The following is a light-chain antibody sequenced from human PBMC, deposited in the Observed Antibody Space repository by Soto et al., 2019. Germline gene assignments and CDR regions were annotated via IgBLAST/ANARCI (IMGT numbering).Light chain of an antibody. Sequence: TQSPSTLSASVGDRVTITCRSSQSVTTRLAWYQHKPGQAPTLLMAGASPRASGVPVRFSGSGSGTDFTLTITRLEPEDFALYYCQQYGGSPITFGLGTRLEI. V-gene: IGKV3-20*01. CDR2: GAS. CDR3: QQYGGSPIT. CDR1: QSVTTR. J-gene: IGKJ5*01.